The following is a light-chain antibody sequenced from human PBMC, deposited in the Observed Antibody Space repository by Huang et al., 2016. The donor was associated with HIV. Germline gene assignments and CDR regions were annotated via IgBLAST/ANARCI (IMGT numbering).Light chain of an antibody. V-gene: IGKV1-17*03. CDR1: QGISNY. J-gene: IGKJ1*01. CDR3: LQHNTYPWT. Sequence: DIQMTQSPSAMSASVGDRVTITCRASQGISNYLAWFQQKPGKGPKRLIYAASNLQSGVPSRCSGSGSGKEFTLTITSLQPEDFASYYCLQHNTYPWTFGQGTRVEI. CDR2: AAS.